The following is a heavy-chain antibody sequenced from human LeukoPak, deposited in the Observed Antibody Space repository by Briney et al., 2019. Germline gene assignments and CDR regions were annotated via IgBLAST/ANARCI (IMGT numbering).Heavy chain of an antibody. CDR3: ARDKLERRPYYYGMDG. CDR2: ISAYNGNT. V-gene: IGHV1-18*04. D-gene: IGHD1-1*01. Sequence: GASVKVSCKASGYTFTSYGISWVRQAPGQGLEWMGWISAYNGNTNYAQKLQGRVTMTTDTSTSTAYMELRSLRSDDTAAYYCARDKLERRPYYYGMDGWGKGTTVTVSS. J-gene: IGHJ6*04. CDR1: GYTFTSYG.